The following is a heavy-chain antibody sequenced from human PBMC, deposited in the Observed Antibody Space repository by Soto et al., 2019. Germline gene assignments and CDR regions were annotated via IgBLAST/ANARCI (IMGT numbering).Heavy chain of an antibody. J-gene: IGHJ4*02. V-gene: IGHV3-7*01. CDR2: IKQDGSEI. D-gene: IGHD3-16*01. CDR3: ARGGGGLIED. Sequence: DVHLVESGGGLVQPGGSLRLSCEDSGLPKYWMTWVRQAPGKGLEWVANIKQDGSEIQYVDAVKGRFTISRDNAKKSLYLQMNSLTVEDTAVYYCARGGGGLIEDWCQGILVTVSS. CDR1: GLPKYW.